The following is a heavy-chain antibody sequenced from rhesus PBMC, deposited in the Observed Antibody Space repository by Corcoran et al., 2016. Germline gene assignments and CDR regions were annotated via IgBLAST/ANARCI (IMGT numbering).Heavy chain of an antibody. V-gene: IGHV4S10*01. CDR3: ARDRDYSGSYYFFGRVPDY. CDR2: IYGSRPTT. Sequence: QVQLQESGPGVVKPSETLSLTCADPGGPISAGSRWSWISQPHGKGLAGVGYIYGSRPTTTYNPSLQSLVTISTYTSKIQFSLQLSSVTAADTAVYYCARDRDYSGSYYFFGRVPDYWGQGVLVTVSS. D-gene: IGHD3-16*01. J-gene: IGHJ4*01. CDR1: GGPISAGSR.